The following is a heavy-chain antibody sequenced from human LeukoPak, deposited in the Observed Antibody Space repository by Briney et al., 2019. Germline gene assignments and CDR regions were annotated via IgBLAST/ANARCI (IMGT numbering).Heavy chain of an antibody. J-gene: IGHJ6*03. Sequence: PGGSLRLSCAASGFTFSSYGMHWVRQAPGKGLEWVAVISYDGSNKYYADSVKGRFTISRDNSKNTLYLQMNSLRAEDTAVYYCAKDSAAARNNKMDDYYYYMDVWGKGTTVTVSS. CDR3: AKDSAAARNNKMDDYYYYMDV. CDR2: ISYDGSNK. CDR1: GFTFSSYG. V-gene: IGHV3-30*18. D-gene: IGHD6-13*01.